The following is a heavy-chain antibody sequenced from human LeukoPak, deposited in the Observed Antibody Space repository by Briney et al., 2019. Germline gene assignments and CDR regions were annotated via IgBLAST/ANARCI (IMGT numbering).Heavy chain of an antibody. D-gene: IGHD5-18*01. Sequence: GGSLRLSCAASGFTFSSYAMHWVRQAPGKGLEWVAVISYDGSNKYYADSVKGRFTISRDNAKNSLYLQMNSLRAEDTAVYYCARAFSRGYSYGYGDYWGQGTLVTVSS. CDR1: GFTFSSYA. CDR3: ARAFSRGYSYGYGDY. CDR2: ISYDGSNK. J-gene: IGHJ4*02. V-gene: IGHV3-30*04.